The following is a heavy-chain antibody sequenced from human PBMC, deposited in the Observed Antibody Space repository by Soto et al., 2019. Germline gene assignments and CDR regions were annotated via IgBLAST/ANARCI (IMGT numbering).Heavy chain of an antibody. CDR1: GYTFTSYG. Sequence: PSVKVSCKASGYTFTSYGISWVRQAPGQGLEWMGWISAYNGNTKYAQKLQGRVTMTTDTSTGTAYMELRSLRSDDTAVYYCARDLGGSYYAPVDYWGQGTLVTVSS. CDR2: ISAYNGNT. V-gene: IGHV1-18*01. J-gene: IGHJ4*02. CDR3: ARDLGGSYYAPVDY. D-gene: IGHD1-26*01.